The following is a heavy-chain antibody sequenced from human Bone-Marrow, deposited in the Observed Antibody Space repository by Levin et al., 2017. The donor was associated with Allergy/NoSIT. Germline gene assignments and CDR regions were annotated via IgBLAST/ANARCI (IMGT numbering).Heavy chain of an antibody. D-gene: IGHD1-1*01. CDR2: IYTGGST. CDR3: LTTSGY. Sequence: GGSLRLSCAASGFTVSNTYMNWVRQAPGKGLEWVSLIYTGGSTDYADSVKGRFSISRDNFANTLHLQMNSLRVDDTGVYYWLTTSGYWGQGTLVTVSS. CDR1: GFTVSNTY. J-gene: IGHJ4*02. V-gene: IGHV3-53*01.